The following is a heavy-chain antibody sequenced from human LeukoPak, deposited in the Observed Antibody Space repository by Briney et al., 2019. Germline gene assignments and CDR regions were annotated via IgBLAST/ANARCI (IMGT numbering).Heavy chain of an antibody. CDR3: ARDTGAWELPLRNYFDY. J-gene: IGHJ4*02. V-gene: IGHV3-21*01. CDR2: ISSSSSYI. D-gene: IGHD1-26*01. Sequence: GGSLRLSCAASGFTFSSYSMNWVRQAPGKGLEWVSSISSSSSYIYYADSVKGRFTISRDNAKNSLYLQMNSLRAEDTAVYYCARDTGAWELPLRNYFDYWGQGTLVTVSS. CDR1: GFTFSSYS.